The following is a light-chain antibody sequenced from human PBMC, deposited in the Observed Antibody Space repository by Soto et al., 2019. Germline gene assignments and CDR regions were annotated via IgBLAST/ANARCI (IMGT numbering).Light chain of an antibody. CDR3: GTWDSSLSAGV. CDR1: SSNIGSNY. V-gene: IGLV1-51*01. Sequence: QSVLTQPHSVSAAPGQKVTISCSGSSSNIGSNYVSWYQQLPGTAPKLLIYDDNKRPSGIPDRFSGSKAGTSATLGITGLQTGDEADYYCGTWDSSLSAGVFGGGTKLTVL. J-gene: IGLJ2*01. CDR2: DDN.